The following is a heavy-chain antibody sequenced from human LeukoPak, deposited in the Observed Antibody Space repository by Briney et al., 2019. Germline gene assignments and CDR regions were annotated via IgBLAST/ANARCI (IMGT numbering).Heavy chain of an antibody. CDR1: GGSFSGYY. Sequence: SETLSLTCAVYGGSFSGYYWSWIRQPPGKGLEWIGEINHSGSTNYNPSLKSRVTISVDTSNNQFSLKLSSVTAADTAVYYCARDNYYDSSGYYLADAFDIWGQGTMVTVSS. CDR3: ARDNYYDSSGYYLADAFDI. V-gene: IGHV4-34*01. J-gene: IGHJ3*02. D-gene: IGHD3-22*01. CDR2: INHSGST.